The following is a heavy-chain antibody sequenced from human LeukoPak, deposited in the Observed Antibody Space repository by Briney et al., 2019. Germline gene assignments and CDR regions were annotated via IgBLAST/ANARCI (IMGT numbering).Heavy chain of an antibody. J-gene: IGHJ4*02. V-gene: IGHV3-23*01. CDR3: AKGARDYDYVWGTKTPFDY. Sequence: PGGSLRLSCAASGFTFSSYAMGRVRQAPGKGLEWVSAISGSGGSTYYADSVKGRFTISRDNSKNTLYLQMNSLRAEDTAVYYCAKGARDYDYVWGTKTPFDYWGQGTLVTVSS. CDR1: GFTFSSYA. D-gene: IGHD3-16*01. CDR2: ISGSGGST.